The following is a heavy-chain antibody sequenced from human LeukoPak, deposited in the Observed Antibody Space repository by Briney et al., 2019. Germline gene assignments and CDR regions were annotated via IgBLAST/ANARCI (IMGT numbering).Heavy chain of an antibody. V-gene: IGHV2-70*11. CDR1: GFSLSTSGMC. CDR2: IDWDDDK. D-gene: IGHD3-22*01. J-gene: IGHJ4*02. CDR3: ARTKADSSGYFPHDY. Sequence: SGPALVKPTQTLTLTCTFSGFSLSTSGMCMSWIRQPPGKALEWLGRIDWDDDKYYSTSLKTRLTLSKDTSKNQVVLTMTNVDPEDTATYYCARTKADSSGYFPHDYWGQGTLVTVSS.